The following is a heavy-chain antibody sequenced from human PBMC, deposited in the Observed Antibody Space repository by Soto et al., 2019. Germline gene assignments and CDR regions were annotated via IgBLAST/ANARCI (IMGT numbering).Heavy chain of an antibody. CDR3: AGVGSGYVWVNEC. J-gene: IGHJ4*02. V-gene: IGHV1-69*01. CDR2: IIPIFGTD. Sequence: QEQLVQSGAEVKKPGSSVKVSCKASGGIFSSYAISWVRQAPGQGLEWMGGIIPIFGTDNYEQKFQGRVTITADESTNTAYKHLGSLKTEDTAIYYRAGVGSGYVWVNECWGQGTLVTASS. CDR1: GGIFSSYA. D-gene: IGHD3-22*01.